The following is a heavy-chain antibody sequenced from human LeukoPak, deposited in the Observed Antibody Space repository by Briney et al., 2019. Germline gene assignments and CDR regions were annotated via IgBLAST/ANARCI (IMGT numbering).Heavy chain of an antibody. CDR1: GYTFRNYG. Sequence: GASVKVSCEASGYTFRNYGISWVRQAPGQGLEWMGWISGYNGNTNQAQKLQGRVTMTTDTSTSTAYMELRSLRSDDTAVYYCARDERDSCGGDCYYFDYWGQGTLVTVSS. J-gene: IGHJ4*02. V-gene: IGHV1-18*01. CDR3: ARDERDSCGGDCYYFDY. D-gene: IGHD2-21*02. CDR2: ISGYNGNT.